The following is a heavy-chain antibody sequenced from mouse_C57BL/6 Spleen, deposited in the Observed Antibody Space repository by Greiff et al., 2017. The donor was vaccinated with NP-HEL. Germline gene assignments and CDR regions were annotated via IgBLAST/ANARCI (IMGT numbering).Heavy chain of an antibody. CDR3: ARSKDGYYVYYAMDY. CDR2: IHPNSGST. V-gene: IGHV1-64*01. CDR1: GYTFTSYW. J-gene: IGHJ4*01. D-gene: IGHD2-3*01. Sequence: VQLQQPGAELVKPGASVKLSCKASGYTFTSYWMHWVKQRPGQGLEWIGMIHPNSGSTNYNEKFKSKATLTVDKSSSTAYMQLSSLTSEDSAVYYCARSKDGYYVYYAMDYWGQGTSVTVSS.